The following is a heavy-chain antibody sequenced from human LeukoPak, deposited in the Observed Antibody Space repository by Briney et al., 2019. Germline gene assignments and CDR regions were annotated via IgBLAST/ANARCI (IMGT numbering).Heavy chain of an antibody. Sequence: SETLSLTCSVSGGSVNSGYYYWSWIRQPPGKGLEWIGYIYYSGDTNYNPSLKSRVTISIDTSKKQSSLKLRSVTAADTAVYYCARADTYFYDSSGYPNGFDPWGQGMLVTVSS. CDR2: IYYSGDT. J-gene: IGHJ5*02. D-gene: IGHD3-22*01. V-gene: IGHV4-61*01. CDR3: ARADTYFYDSSGYPNGFDP. CDR1: GGSVNSGYYY.